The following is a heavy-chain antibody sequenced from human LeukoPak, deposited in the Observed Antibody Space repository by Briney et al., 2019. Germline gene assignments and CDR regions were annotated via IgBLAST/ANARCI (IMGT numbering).Heavy chain of an antibody. CDR2: CPNHYTFG. D-gene: IGHD3-22*01. CDR1: GFPFSRFG. CDR3: AKEGESFSGSLDV. Sequence: GASLKISYAAAGFPFSRFGMQWGRAAPGKGLEWVAVCPNHYTFGRYAAPVKLRFTTSKHNSHTTLSLKMNSLRDDDTAVYYCAKEGESFSGSLDVGGKGTPVTVSS. J-gene: IGHJ6*04. V-gene: IGHV3-30*02.